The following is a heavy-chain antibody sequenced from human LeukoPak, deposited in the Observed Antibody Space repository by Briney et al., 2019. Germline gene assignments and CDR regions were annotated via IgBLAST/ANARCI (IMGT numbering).Heavy chain of an antibody. CDR3: AKGHYYGSGSYWV. D-gene: IGHD3-10*01. J-gene: IGHJ4*02. V-gene: IGHV3-23*01. CDR2: IRYSGDIT. Sequence: PGGSLRLSCAAFGFTFSSYAMSWVRQAPGKGLEWVSAIRYSGDITHYADSVKGRFTISRDNSKNTLYLQMNSLKAEDTAVYYCAKGHYYGSGSYWVWGQGTLVTVSS. CDR1: GFTFSSYA.